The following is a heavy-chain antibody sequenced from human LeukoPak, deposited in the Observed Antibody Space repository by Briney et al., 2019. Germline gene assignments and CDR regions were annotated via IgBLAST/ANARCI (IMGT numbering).Heavy chain of an antibody. CDR2: ISNDGTNE. V-gene: IGHV3-30*03. CDR1: GFTFNNYG. J-gene: IGHJ6*02. CDR3: ARDTYYYDSSGYQPMDV. Sequence: GGSLRLSCAASGFTFNNYGVHWVRQAPGRGLEWVAVISNDGTNEFYADSVKGRFTISRDNSKNTLYLQMNSLRAEDTAVYYCARDTYYYDSSGYQPMDVWGQGTTVTVSS. D-gene: IGHD3-22*01.